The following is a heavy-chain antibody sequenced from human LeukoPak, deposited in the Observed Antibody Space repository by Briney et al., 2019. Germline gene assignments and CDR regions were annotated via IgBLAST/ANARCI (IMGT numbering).Heavy chain of an antibody. Sequence: KTSETLSLTCTVSGGSINSNGYYWGWIRQPPGKGLEWLGSIYFVGSPYHNPSLKSRGTISVDTSKNQFSLKLSSVTAADTAVYYCARDSWRIGRYMDVWGKGTTVTISS. CDR1: GGSINSNGYY. CDR3: ARDSWRIGRYMDV. V-gene: IGHV4-39*07. J-gene: IGHJ6*03. D-gene: IGHD1-26*01. CDR2: IYFVGSP.